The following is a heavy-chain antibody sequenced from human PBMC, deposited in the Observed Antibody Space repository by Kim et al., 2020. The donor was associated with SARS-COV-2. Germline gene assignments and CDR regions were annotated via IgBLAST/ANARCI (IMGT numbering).Heavy chain of an antibody. CDR1: GDSISNHY. J-gene: IGHJ3*01. CDR3: ARDRTIDGKGFDFWV. Sequence: SETLSLTCTVSGDSISNHYWSWIRQPPGKGLEWIGYIYYSGSTDYNPSLKSRVTMSVDTSRNQFSLKLSYVTAADTAVYYCARDRTIDGKGFDFWVWG. D-gene: IGHD3-3*01. V-gene: IGHV4-59*11. CDR2: IYYSGST.